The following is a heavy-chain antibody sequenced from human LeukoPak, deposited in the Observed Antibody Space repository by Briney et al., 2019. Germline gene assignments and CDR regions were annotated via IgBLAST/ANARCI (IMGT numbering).Heavy chain of an antibody. J-gene: IGHJ5*02. CDR1: GFTFSSYA. CDR3: ARDKGRTTVTTSGFDP. CDR2: IPYDGSNK. Sequence: GGSLRLSCAASGFTFSSYAMHWVRQAPGKGLEWVAVIPYDGSNKYYADSVKGRFTISRDNSKNTLYLQMNSLRAEDTAVYYCARDKGRTTVTTSGFDPWGQGTLVTVSS. D-gene: IGHD4-17*01. V-gene: IGHV3-30*04.